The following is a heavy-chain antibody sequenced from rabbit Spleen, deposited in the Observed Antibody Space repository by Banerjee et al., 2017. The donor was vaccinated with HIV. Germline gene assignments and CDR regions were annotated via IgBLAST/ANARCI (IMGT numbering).Heavy chain of an antibody. Sequence: QEQLEESGGDLVQPEGSLTLTCTASGFDLTTYYMNWVRQAPGKGLEWIGSIYGDKGRPYYATWVSGRFTISSDRAHNTVHLQLKSLTAVDRATYFCVRDAYAGSSFGYGMDLWGQGTLVTVS. J-gene: IGHJ6*01. CDR3: VRDAYAGSSFGYGMDL. D-gene: IGHD8-1*01. CDR1: GFDLTTYY. CDR2: IYGDKGRP. V-gene: IGHV1S47*01.